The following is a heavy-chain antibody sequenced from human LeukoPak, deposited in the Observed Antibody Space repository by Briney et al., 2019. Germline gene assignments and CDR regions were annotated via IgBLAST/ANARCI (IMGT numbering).Heavy chain of an antibody. CDR1: GFTFSSYG. CDR3: AKQRGMVDY. D-gene: IGHD2-8*01. V-gene: IGHV3-23*01. J-gene: IGHJ4*02. CDR2: ISGSGGST. Sequence: GGSLRLSCAASGFTFSSYGMHWVRQAPGKGPEWVSAISGSGGSTYYADSVKGRFTISRDNSKNTLYLQMNSLRAEDTAVYYCAKQRGMVDYWGQGTLVTVSS.